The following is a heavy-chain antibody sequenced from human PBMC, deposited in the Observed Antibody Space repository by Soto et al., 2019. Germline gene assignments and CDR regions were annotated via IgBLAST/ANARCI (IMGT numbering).Heavy chain of an antibody. D-gene: IGHD3-9*01. V-gene: IGHV4-39*01. CDR3: ARQSPYYDILTGYPADN. J-gene: IGHJ4*02. Sequence: PSETLSLTCTVSGGSISSSSYYWAWIRQPPGKGLEWIGSIYYSGSTYYNPSLKSRVTISVDTSKNQFSLKLSSVTAADTAVYYCARQSPYYDILTGYPADNWGQGTLVTLSS. CDR1: GGSISSSSYY. CDR2: IYYSGST.